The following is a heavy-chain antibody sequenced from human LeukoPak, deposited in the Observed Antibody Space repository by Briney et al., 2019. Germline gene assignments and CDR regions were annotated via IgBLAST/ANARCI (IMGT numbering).Heavy chain of an antibody. CDR1: GFTFSNYN. D-gene: IGHD5-18*01. J-gene: IGHJ4*02. V-gene: IGHV3-48*01. Sequence: GGSLRLSCAASGFTFSNYNMIWVRQAPGKGLKCVSYITSSSSTIYYADSVKGRFTISRDNAKKSLYLQMNSLRAEDTAVYYCARVWDGYSGEDYWGQGTLVTVSS. CDR3: ARVWDGYSGEDY. CDR2: ITSSSSTI.